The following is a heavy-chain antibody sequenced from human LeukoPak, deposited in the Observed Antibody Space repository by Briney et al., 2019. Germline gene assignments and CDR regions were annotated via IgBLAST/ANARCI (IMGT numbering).Heavy chain of an antibody. CDR3: AKDIGSGSYYIGRFDY. D-gene: IGHD1-26*01. V-gene: IGHV3-9*01. CDR2: ISWNSGSI. CDR1: GFTFDDYA. Sequence: GRSLRLSCAASGFTFDDYAMHWVRQAPGKGLEWVSGISWNSGSIGYADSVKGRFTISRGSAKNSLYLQMNSLRAEDTALYYCAKDIGSGSYYIGRFDYWGQGTLVTVSS. J-gene: IGHJ4*02.